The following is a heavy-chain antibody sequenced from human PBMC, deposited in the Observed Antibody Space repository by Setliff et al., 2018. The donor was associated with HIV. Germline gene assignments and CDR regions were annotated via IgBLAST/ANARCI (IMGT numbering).Heavy chain of an antibody. CDR2: IIPIFGTA. CDR3: ARETYYGSGSYLPTEYYYYYMDV. J-gene: IGHJ6*03. V-gene: IGHV1-69*05. CDR1: GGNFSSFA. D-gene: IGHD3-10*01. Sequence: SVKVSCKASGGNFSSFAISWVRQAPGQGLEWMGGIIPIFGTANYSQKFQGRVTITTDESTTTAYMELRSLRSEDTAVYYCARETYYGSGSYLPTEYYYYYMDVWGKGTTVTVSS.